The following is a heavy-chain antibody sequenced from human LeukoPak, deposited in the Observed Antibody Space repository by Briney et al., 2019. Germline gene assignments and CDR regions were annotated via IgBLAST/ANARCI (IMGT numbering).Heavy chain of an antibody. CDR3: AKGSGWYYYFDY. D-gene: IGHD6-19*01. CDR2: ISGSGGST. V-gene: IGHV3-23*01. CDR1: GFTFSNYV. J-gene: IGHJ4*02. Sequence: PGGSLRLSCAASGFTFSNYVMSWVRQAPGKGLEWVSGISGSGGSTYYADSVKGRFTISRDNSKKTLYVQMNSLRAEDTAVYYCAKGSGWYYYFDYWGQGTLVTVSS.